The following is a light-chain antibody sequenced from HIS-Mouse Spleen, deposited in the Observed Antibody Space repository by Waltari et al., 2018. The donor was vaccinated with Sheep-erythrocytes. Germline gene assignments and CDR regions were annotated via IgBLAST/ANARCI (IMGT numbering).Light chain of an antibody. CDR1: SSDVGGYNY. CDR3: CSYAGSYNHV. J-gene: IGLJ1*01. V-gene: IGLV2-11*01. Sequence: QSALTQPRSVSGSPGQSVTISCTGTSSDVGGYNYVSWYQQHPGKAPNLLIYDVRKRPSGVPDRFSCSKAGNTASLTISGLQAEDEADYYCCSYAGSYNHVFATGTKVTVL. CDR2: DVR.